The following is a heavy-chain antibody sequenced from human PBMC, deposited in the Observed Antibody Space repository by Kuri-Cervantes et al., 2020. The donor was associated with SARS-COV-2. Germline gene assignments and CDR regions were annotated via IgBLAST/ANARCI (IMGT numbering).Heavy chain of an antibody. Sequence: ASVKVSCKVSGYTLTELSMHWVRQAPGKGLEWMGGFDPEDGETIYAQKFQGRVTMTEDTSTDTAYMELSSLRSEDTAVYYCATGGTNSGYAGGGMDVWGQGTTVTVSS. J-gene: IGHJ6*02. CDR1: GYTLTELS. CDR3: ATGGTNSGYAGGGMDV. D-gene: IGHD5-12*01. CDR2: FDPEDGET. V-gene: IGHV1-24*01.